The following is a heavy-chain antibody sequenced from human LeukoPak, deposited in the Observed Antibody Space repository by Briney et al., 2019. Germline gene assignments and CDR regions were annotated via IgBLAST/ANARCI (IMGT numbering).Heavy chain of an antibody. Sequence: SETLSLTCTVSGGSISSYYWSWIRQPPGKGPEWIGYIYYSGSTNYNPSLKSRVTISVDTSKNQFSLKLSSVTAADTAVYYCARGAPYYDILTGLNWYFDLWGRGTLVTVSS. CDR1: GGSISSYY. D-gene: IGHD3-9*01. CDR2: IYYSGST. V-gene: IGHV4-59*01. CDR3: ARGAPYYDILTGLNWYFDL. J-gene: IGHJ2*01.